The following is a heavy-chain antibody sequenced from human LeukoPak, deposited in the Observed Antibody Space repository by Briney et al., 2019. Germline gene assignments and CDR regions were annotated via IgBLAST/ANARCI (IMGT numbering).Heavy chain of an antibody. D-gene: IGHD3-22*01. Sequence: GASVTVSFKASGYTFTGYYMHWVRQAPGQGLEWMGWINPNSGGTNYAQKFQGRVTMTRDTSISTAYMELSRLRSDDTAVYYCARAPYGYYDSSGYFDYWGQGTLVTVSS. J-gene: IGHJ4*02. CDR2: INPNSGGT. V-gene: IGHV1-2*02. CDR1: GYTFTGYY. CDR3: ARAPYGYYDSSGYFDY.